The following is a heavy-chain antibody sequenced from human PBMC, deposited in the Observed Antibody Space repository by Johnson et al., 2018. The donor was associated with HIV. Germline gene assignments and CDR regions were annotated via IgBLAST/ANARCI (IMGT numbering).Heavy chain of an antibody. Sequence: QVQLVESGGGVVQPGRSLRLYCAASGFRFRSYVMHWVRQAPGKGLEWVAAIWYDGSNKYYADSVKGRFTISRDNSKNTLYLQMSSLRAEDTAVYYCAKSPGKDHGGNSGAFHIWGQGTMVTVSS. J-gene: IGHJ3*02. D-gene: IGHD4-23*01. CDR3: AKSPGKDHGGNSGAFHI. V-gene: IGHV3-33*06. CDR2: IWYDGSNK. CDR1: GFRFRSYV.